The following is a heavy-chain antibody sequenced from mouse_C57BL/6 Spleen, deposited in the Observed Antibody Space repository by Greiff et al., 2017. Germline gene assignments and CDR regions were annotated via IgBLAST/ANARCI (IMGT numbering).Heavy chain of an antibody. Sequence: VPLQQPGAELVKPGASVKLSCTASGYTFTSYWMHWVKQRPGQGLEWIGMIHPNSGSTNYNEKFKSKATLTVDTSSSTAYMQLSSLTSEDSAVYYCARGGYFSYWGQGTLVTVSA. J-gene: IGHJ3*01. CDR1: GYTFTSYW. CDR3: ARGGYFSY. CDR2: IHPNSGST. V-gene: IGHV1-64*01. D-gene: IGHD2-2*01.